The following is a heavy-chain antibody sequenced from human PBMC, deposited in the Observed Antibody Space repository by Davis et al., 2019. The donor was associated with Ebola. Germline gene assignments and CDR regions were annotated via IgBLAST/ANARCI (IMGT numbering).Heavy chain of an antibody. J-gene: IGHJ6*02. CDR3: AKNLDIVVVPAAMEIFTSYYYGMDV. D-gene: IGHD2-2*01. CDR2: ISSSGSTI. Sequence: GESLKISCAASGFTFSSYEMNWVRQAPGKGLEWVSYISSSGSTIYYADSVKGRFTISRDNAKNSLYLQMNSLRAEDTAVYYCAKNLDIVVVPAAMEIFTSYYYGMDVWGQGTTVTVSS. CDR1: GFTFSSYE. V-gene: IGHV3-48*03.